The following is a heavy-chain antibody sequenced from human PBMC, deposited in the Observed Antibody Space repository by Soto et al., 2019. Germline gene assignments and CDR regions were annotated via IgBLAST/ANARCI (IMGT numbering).Heavy chain of an antibody. Sequence: QVQLVQSGADVKKPGSSVKVSCKASGDTFNFYTINWVRQAPGLGLEWMGRFNPILTMSNYAQKFEGRVRITADKSTSTAYMELSRLRAEVTAMYYCATSYGSGYRAFDFWGQGALVTVSS. CDR3: ATSYGSGYRAFDF. V-gene: IGHV1-69*02. CDR2: FNPILTMS. D-gene: IGHD3-10*01. J-gene: IGHJ4*02. CDR1: GDTFNFYT.